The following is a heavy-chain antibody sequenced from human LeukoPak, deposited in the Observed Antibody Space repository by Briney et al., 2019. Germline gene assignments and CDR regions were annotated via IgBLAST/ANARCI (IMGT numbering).Heavy chain of an antibody. Sequence: PGGSLRLSCAASGFGFSSYAMSWVRQAPGKGLEWVSVIYSGGSTYYADSVKGRFTISRDNSKNTLYLQMNSLRAEDTAVYYCARGSTVTSPSYYFDYWGQGTLVTVSS. D-gene: IGHD4-17*01. V-gene: IGHV3-66*01. J-gene: IGHJ4*02. CDR2: IYSGGST. CDR3: ARGSTVTSPSYYFDY. CDR1: GFGFSSYA.